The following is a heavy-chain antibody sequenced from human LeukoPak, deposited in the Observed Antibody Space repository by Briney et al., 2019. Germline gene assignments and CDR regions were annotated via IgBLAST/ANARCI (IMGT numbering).Heavy chain of an antibody. J-gene: IGHJ5*02. CDR1: GFTLDGYG. V-gene: IGHV3-20*04. CDR2: INWDGGST. D-gene: IGHD5-18*01. Sequence: GGSLRLSCAASGFTLDGYGMSWVRQGPGQGLELVAGINWDGGSTAYADSVKGRFTISRDNAKTSLSLQMNSLRAEDTALYYCARDRGVDTAMVNWFDPWGQGTLVTVSS. CDR3: ARDRGVDTAMVNWFDP.